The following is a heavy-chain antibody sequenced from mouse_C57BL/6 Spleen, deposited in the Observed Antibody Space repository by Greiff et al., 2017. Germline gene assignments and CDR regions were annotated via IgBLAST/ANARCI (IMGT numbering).Heavy chain of an antibody. D-gene: IGHD1-1*01. CDR2: INPNNGGT. J-gene: IGHJ4*01. CDR3: ARSGGSSYEGAMDY. Sequence: EVQLQESGPELVKPGASVKIPCKASGYTFTDYNMDWVKQSHGKSLEWIGDINPNNGGTIYNQKFKGKATLTVDKSSSTAYMELRSLTSEDTAVYYCARSGGSSYEGAMDYWGQGTSVTVSS. V-gene: IGHV1-18*01. CDR1: GYTFTDYN.